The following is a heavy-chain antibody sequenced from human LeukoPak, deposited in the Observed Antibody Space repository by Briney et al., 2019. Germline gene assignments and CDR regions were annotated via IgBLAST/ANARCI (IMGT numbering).Heavy chain of an antibody. Sequence: SETLSLTCTVSGGSISTYYWSWIRRPPGKGLEWIGYISYSGSTNYNPSLKSRVTISVDTSKNQFSLKLSSVTAADTAVYYCARDRGIVVVNWAFDIWGQGTMVTVSS. V-gene: IGHV4-59*01. CDR3: ARDRGIVVVNWAFDI. D-gene: IGHD3-22*01. CDR2: ISYSGST. CDR1: GGSISTYY. J-gene: IGHJ3*02.